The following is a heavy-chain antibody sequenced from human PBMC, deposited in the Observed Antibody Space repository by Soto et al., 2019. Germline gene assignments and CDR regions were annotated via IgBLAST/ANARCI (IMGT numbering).Heavy chain of an antibody. CDR1: GGSFSGYY. CDR2: INHSGST. D-gene: IGHD5-18*01. J-gene: IGHJ4*02. V-gene: IGHV4-34*01. CDR3: ARGSETGGYSYGQHYFAY. Sequence: QVQLQQWGAGLLKPSETLSLTCAVYGGSFSGYYWSWIRQPPGKGLEWIGEINHSGSTNYNPSLKSRVTISVDTSKNQFSLKLSSVTAADTAVYYCARGSETGGYSYGQHYFAYWGQGTLVTVSS.